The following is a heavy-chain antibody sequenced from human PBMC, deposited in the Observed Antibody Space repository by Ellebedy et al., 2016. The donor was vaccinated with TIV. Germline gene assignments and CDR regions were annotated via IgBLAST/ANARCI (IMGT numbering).Heavy chain of an antibody. CDR1: GFTFSSYS. D-gene: IGHD3-22*01. J-gene: IGHJ4*02. CDR3: ARGYYDSSGYEHFDY. CDR2: ISSTTSTI. V-gene: IGHV3-48*04. Sequence: GESLKISCAASGFTFSSYSMNWVRQAPGKGLEWVSYISSTTSTIYYADPVKGRFTISRDNAKNSLYLQMNSLRAEDTAVYYCARGYYDSSGYEHFDYWGQGTLVTVSS.